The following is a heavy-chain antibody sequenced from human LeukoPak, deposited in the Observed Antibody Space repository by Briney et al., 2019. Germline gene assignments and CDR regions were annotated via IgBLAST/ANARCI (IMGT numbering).Heavy chain of an antibody. CDR1: GFTFSSYG. Sequence: QPGGSLRLSCAASGFTFSSYGMHRVRQAPGKGLEWVAVIWYDGSNKYYADSVKGRFTISRDNSKNTLYLQMNSLRAEDTAVYYCARTQYDILDAFDIWGQGTMVTVSS. CDR2: IWYDGSNK. J-gene: IGHJ3*02. D-gene: IGHD3-9*01. CDR3: ARTQYDILDAFDI. V-gene: IGHV3-33*01.